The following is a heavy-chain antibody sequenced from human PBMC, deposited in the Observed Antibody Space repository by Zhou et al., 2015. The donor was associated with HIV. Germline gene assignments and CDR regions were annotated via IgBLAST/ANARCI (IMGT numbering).Heavy chain of an antibody. J-gene: IGHJ4*02. D-gene: IGHD3-22*01. V-gene: IGHV3-23*04. CDR3: AKSDDSSGYFDY. Sequence: VQLVESGGGVVQPGRSLRVSCVASGFIFSSYAMSWVRQAPGKGLEWVSAISGSGGSTYYADSVKGRFTISRDNSKNTLYLQMNSLRAEDTAVYYCAKSDDSSGYFDYWGQGTLVTVSS. CDR2: ISGSGGST. CDR1: GFIFSSYA.